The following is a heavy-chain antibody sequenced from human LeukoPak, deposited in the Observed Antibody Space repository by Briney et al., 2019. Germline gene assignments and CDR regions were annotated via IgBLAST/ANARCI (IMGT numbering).Heavy chain of an antibody. CDR3: AKVGFGEFYYMDV. Sequence: PGGSLRLSCAGSGFTFSNYTMHWVRQAPGEGLEYVSAITGNARSKYHADSVRGRFAISRDNSKDTLYLQMNSLRAEDTAVYYCAKVGFGEFYYMDVWGKGTTVTISS. V-gene: IGHV3-64*02. CDR2: ITGNARSK. CDR1: GFTFSNYT. J-gene: IGHJ6*03. D-gene: IGHD3-10*01.